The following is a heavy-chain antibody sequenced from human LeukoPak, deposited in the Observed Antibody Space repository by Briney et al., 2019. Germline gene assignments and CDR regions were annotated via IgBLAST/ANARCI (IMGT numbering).Heavy chain of an antibody. V-gene: IGHV4-34*01. CDR2: INHSGST. J-gene: IGHJ4*02. Sequence: SETLSLTCAVYGGSFSGYYWSWIRQPPGKGLEWIGEINHSGSTNYNPSLKSRVTISVDTSKNQFSLKLSSVTAADTAVYYCAGAELRLFDYWGEGTLVTVSS. CDR3: AGAELRLFDY. D-gene: IGHD3-3*01. CDR1: GGSFSGYY.